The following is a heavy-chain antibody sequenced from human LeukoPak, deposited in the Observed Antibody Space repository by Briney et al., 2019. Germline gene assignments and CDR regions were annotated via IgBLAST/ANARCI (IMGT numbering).Heavy chain of an antibody. J-gene: IGHJ6*03. CDR2: IKQDGSEK. D-gene: IGHD5-12*01. Sequence: GGSLRLSCAASGFTFSSYWMSWVRQAPGKGLEWVANIKQDGSEKYYVDSVKGRFTISRDNAKNSLYLQMNSLRAEDTAVYYCARDQDVDIVATTDIDYYYMDVWGKGTTVTVSS. CDR3: ARDQDVDIVATTDIDYYYMDV. CDR1: GFTFSSYW. V-gene: IGHV3-7*01.